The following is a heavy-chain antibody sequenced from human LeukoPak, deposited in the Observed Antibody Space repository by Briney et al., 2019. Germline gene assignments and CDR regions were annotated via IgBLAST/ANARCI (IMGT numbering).Heavy chain of an antibody. CDR1: GGSISPYY. Sequence: PSETLSLTCAVSGGSISPYYWSWIRQPPGKGLEWIGYIFYSGSTNYNSSLRSRVTISVDTSKNQFSLKLSSVTAADTAVYYCARRFVGDSSSWGASDIWGQGTMVTVSS. CDR2: IFYSGST. J-gene: IGHJ3*02. D-gene: IGHD6-13*01. V-gene: IGHV4-59*08. CDR3: ARRFVGDSSSWGASDI.